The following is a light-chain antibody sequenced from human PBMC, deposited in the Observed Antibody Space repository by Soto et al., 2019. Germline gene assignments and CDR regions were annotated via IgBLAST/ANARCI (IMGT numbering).Light chain of an antibody. Sequence: DTQMTQSPSSLSASVGDRVTITCQASQDISNYLNWYQQKLGKAPKLLIYDASNLETGVPSRFSGSGSETDFTFTISSLQPEDVATYYCQQYENLPLTFGGGTKVEIK. J-gene: IGKJ4*01. CDR1: QDISNY. V-gene: IGKV1-33*01. CDR3: QQYENLPLT. CDR2: DAS.